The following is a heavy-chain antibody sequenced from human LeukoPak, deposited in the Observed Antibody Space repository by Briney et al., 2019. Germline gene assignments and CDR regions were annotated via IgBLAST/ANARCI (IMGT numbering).Heavy chain of an antibody. CDR1: GGSISSYH. CDR2: RYYSGSP. D-gene: IGHD1-26*01. J-gene: IGHJ4*02. CDR3: AGRDRGSFGFDY. Sequence: SETLSLTCTVSGGSISSYHWSWIRQPPGKGLEWIGDRYYSGSPNYNPSLKSRVTMLVDTSKNQFSLKLSSVTAADTAVYYCAGRDRGSFGFDYWARGPLVTVSS. V-gene: IGHV4-59*01.